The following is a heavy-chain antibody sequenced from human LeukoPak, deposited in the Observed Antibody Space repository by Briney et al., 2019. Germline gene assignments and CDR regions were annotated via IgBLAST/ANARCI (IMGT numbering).Heavy chain of an antibody. J-gene: IGHJ5*02. CDR3: ATSYISSWFNWFDP. V-gene: IGHV4-59*01. Sequence: SETLSLTCTVSGDSISSYYWSWIRQPPGKGLEWIGYIYYSGSTNYNPSLKSRVTISVDTSKYQFSLKLSSVTAADTAVYYCATSYISSWFNWFDPWGQGTLVTVSS. CDR1: GDSISSYY. D-gene: IGHD6-13*01. CDR2: IYYSGST.